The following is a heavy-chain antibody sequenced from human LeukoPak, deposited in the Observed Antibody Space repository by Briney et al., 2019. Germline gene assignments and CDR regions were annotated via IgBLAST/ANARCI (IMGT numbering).Heavy chain of an antibody. D-gene: IGHD3-9*01. V-gene: IGHV3-53*01. CDR3: AKGVAEDFLTWGNWFDP. CDR1: GFTVSSNY. Sequence: GGSLRPSCAASGFTVSSNYMSWVRQAPGKGLEWVSVIYSGGSTYYADSVKGRFTISRDNSKNTLYLQMNSLRAEDTAVYYCAKGVAEDFLTWGNWFDPWGQGTLVTVSS. J-gene: IGHJ5*01. CDR2: IYSGGST.